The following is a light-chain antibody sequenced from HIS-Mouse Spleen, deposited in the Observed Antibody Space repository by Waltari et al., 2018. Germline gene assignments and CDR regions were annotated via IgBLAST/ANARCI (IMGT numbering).Light chain of an antibody. CDR2: DAS. V-gene: IGKV3-11*01. J-gene: IGKJ1*01. CDR3: QQRSNWT. Sequence: EIVLTQSPATLSLSPGERATLSCRASQSVSSYLAWYQQKPGQAPRLLIYDASNRATGIPARFSGIGSGTDFTLTISSLEPEDFAVYYCQQRSNWTFGQGTKVEIK. CDR1: QSVSSY.